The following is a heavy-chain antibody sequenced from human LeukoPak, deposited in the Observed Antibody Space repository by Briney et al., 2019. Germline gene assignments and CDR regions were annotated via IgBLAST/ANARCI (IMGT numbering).Heavy chain of an antibody. Sequence: PGGSLRLSCAASGFTFSVYAMHWVRQAPGKGLEYVSAISSNGGSTYYANSVKGRFTISRDNSKNTLYLQMGSLSTEDMAVYYCARGPHLPVRYCSGGSCYGALDYWGQGTLVTVSS. D-gene: IGHD2-15*01. CDR1: GFTFSVYA. J-gene: IGHJ4*02. V-gene: IGHV3-64*01. CDR2: ISSNGGST. CDR3: ARGPHLPVRYCSGGSCYGALDY.